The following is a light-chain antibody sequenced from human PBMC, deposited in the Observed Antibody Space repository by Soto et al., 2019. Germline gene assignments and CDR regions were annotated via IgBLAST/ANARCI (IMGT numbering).Light chain of an antibody. V-gene: IGLV7-43*01. J-gene: IGLJ2*01. CDR3: LLFDGDGVV. CDR1: TGAVTSGYY. CDR2: STT. Sequence: QAVVTKEPSLTVSPGGTVTLTCASSTGAVTSGYYPNWFQQKPGQPPRALIYSTTYKHSWTPARFSGSLLGGKAALTLSGVQPEDEADYDCLLFDGDGVVFGGGTKLTVL.